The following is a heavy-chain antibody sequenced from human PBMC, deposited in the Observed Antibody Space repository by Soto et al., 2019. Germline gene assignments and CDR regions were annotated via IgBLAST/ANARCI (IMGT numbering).Heavy chain of an antibody. V-gene: IGHV3-23*01. J-gene: IGHJ5*02. D-gene: IGHD4-4*01. CDR2: IGGNAGST. Sequence: GGSLRLSCAASGFTFSSYAMFWVRQAPGKGLEWVSGIGGNAGSTFYAASVKGRFTISRDNSRNTLYLQMNSLRAEDTAVYYCAKEVVPVTGSDWFDTWGQGTLVTVSS. CDR1: GFTFSSYA. CDR3: AKEVVPVTGSDWFDT.